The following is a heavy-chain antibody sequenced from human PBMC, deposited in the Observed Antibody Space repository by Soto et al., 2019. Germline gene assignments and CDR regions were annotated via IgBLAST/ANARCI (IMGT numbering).Heavy chain of an antibody. J-gene: IGHJ6*02. V-gene: IGHV3-30*03. Sequence: GGSLSLSCAASGFTFSRYGIHWVRQAPGKGLEWLAVISNDGSERYYEDSVKGRFTISRDNSKDTLYLQMNSLRPDDTAVYYCTTVGTYCSNANGVCYYHYHAMDVWGQGTTVTVSS. CDR1: GFTFSRYG. D-gene: IGHD2-8*01. CDR3: TTVGTYCSNANGVCYYHYHAMDV. CDR2: ISNDGSER.